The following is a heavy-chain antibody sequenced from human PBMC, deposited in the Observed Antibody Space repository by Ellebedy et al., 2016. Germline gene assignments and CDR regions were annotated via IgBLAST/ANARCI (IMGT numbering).Heavy chain of an antibody. D-gene: IGHD2-15*01. CDR1: GYSFTSYW. V-gene: IGHV5-51*01. CDR3: ATLEYCSGGSCLYFQH. CDR2: IYPGDSDT. J-gene: IGHJ1*01. Sequence: GESLKISCKGSGYSFTSYWIGWVRQMPGKGLEWMGIIYPGDSDTRYSPSFQGQVTISADKSISTAYLQWSSLKASDTAMYYCATLEYCSGGSCLYFQHWGLGTLVTVSS.